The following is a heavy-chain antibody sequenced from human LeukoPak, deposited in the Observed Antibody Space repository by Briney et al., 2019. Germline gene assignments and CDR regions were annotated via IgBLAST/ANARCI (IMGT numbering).Heavy chain of an antibody. Sequence: SETLSLTCTVSGGSISSYYWSWIRQPPGKGLEWIGYIYYSGSTNYNPSLKSRVTISVDTSKNQFSLKLSSVTAADTAVYYCARVGDSSGYYYVDYWGQGTLVTVSS. CDR1: GGSISSYY. J-gene: IGHJ4*02. CDR3: ARVGDSSGYYYVDY. CDR2: IYYSGST. D-gene: IGHD3-22*01. V-gene: IGHV4-59*01.